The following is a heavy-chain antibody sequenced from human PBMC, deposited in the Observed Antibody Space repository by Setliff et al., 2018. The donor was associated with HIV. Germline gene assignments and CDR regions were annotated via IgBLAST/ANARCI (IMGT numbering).Heavy chain of an antibody. V-gene: IGHV1-46*01. J-gene: IGHJ4*02. CDR3: ARDQKWRSHYYDSIVSSYYFDY. D-gene: IGHD3-22*01. CDR2: INPSGGST. Sequence: EASVKVSCKASGYTFTNYYMHWARQAPGQGPEWMGIINPSGGSTTYAQKFQGRVTMTRGTSTSTFYMELSSLRSEDTAVYYCARDQKWRSHYYDSIVSSYYFDYWGQGTLVTVSS. CDR1: GYTFTNYY.